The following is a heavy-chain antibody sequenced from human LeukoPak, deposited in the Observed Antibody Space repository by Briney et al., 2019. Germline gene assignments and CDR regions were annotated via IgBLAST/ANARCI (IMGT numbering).Heavy chain of an antibody. CDR1: GFTVSGTY. CDR2: IYTRGGT. Sequence: RSGGSLRLSCAASGFTVSGTYMAWVRQAPGKGLDGVSVIYTRGGTYDAASVKGRFTISRDTSKNTLDLQMNSLRLEDTAVYYCVKGSGIAGRHGYYYYLDVWGNGTTVTVS. D-gene: IGHD6-13*01. J-gene: IGHJ6*03. CDR3: VKGSGIAGRHGYYYYLDV. V-gene: IGHV3-66*01.